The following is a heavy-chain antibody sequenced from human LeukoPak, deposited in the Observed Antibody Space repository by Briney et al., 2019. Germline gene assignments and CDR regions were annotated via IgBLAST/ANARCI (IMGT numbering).Heavy chain of an antibody. J-gene: IGHJ4*02. CDR2: ISSSSSYI. Sequence: PGGSPRLSCAASGFIFTSYSMNWVRQAPGKGLEWVSSISSSSSYIYYADSVKGRFTISRDNAKNSLYLQMNSLRAEDTAVYYCAMEGYSGNYPAYWGQGTLVTVSS. CDR1: GFIFTSYS. V-gene: IGHV3-21*01. D-gene: IGHD1-26*01. CDR3: AMEGYSGNYPAY.